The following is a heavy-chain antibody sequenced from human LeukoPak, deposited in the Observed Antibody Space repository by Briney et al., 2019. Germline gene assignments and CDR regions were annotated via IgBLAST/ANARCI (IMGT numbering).Heavy chain of an antibody. D-gene: IGHD6-19*01. CDR2: ISRSGSTI. Sequence: GGSLRLSCAASGFTHSSYEMNWVRQAEGKGRDWVSYISRSGSTIYYADSVKGRFAISRDSAKNSLFLQMNSLRAEDTAVYYCARGTYSSAWDKVLDYWGQGTLVTVSS. CDR1: GFTHSSYE. V-gene: IGHV3-48*03. CDR3: ARGTYSSAWDKVLDY. J-gene: IGHJ4*02.